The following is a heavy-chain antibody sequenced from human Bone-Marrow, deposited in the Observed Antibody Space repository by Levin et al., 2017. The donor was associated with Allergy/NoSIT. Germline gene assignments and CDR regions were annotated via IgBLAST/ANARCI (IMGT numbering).Heavy chain of an antibody. CDR2: IFPGDSDI. Sequence: KVSCKTSGYIFTDYWIGWVRQMPGKGLEWMGLIFPGDSDIRYVPSFQGQVTFSVDKSTTTAYLQWNSVKASDTAMYYWAGRCAYEDRGLDHWGQGTLVTGSS. V-gene: IGHV5-51*01. D-gene: IGHD3-16*01. CDR3: AGRCAYEDRGLDH. CDR1: GYIFTDYW. J-gene: IGHJ4*02.